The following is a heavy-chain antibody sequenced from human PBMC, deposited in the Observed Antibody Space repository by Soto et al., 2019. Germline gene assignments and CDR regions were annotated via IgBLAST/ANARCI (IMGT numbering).Heavy chain of an antibody. D-gene: IGHD3-10*01. CDR1: GGSISSYY. V-gene: IGHV4-59*01. J-gene: IGHJ3*02. CDR2: ILYTGST. CDR3: ARGDDYYPSGTYYIPSPTDSFEI. Sequence: QVQLQESGPGLVKPSETLSLTCTVSGGSISSYYWSWIRQPPGQGPEWIAYILYTGSTNSNPSLKSRVTISVDTSKNQFSLKLRSVTAADTALYYCARGDDYYPSGTYYIPSPTDSFEIWGRGTMVTVSS.